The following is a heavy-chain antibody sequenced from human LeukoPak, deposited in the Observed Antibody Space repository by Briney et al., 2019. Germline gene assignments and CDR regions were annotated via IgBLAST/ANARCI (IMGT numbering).Heavy chain of an antibody. Sequence: SETLSLTCTVSGGSISSYYWSWSRQPPGKGLEWIGYIYYSGSTNYTHSLKSRVTISVDTSKNQFSLKLSSVTAADTAVYYCARDVQELQHWGQGTLVTVSS. CDR2: IYYSGST. V-gene: IGHV4-59*01. J-gene: IGHJ1*01. CDR1: GGSISSYY. CDR3: ARDVQELQH. D-gene: IGHD3-10*02.